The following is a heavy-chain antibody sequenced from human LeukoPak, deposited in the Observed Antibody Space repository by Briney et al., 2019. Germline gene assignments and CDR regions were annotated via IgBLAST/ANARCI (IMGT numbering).Heavy chain of an antibody. J-gene: IGHJ4*02. D-gene: IGHD2-15*01. V-gene: IGHV4-34*01. CDR1: GASFSGYY. CDR3: ARRYCSGGSCYLYYFDY. Sequence: SETLSLTCAVYGASFSGYYWSWIRQPPGKGREWIGEINHSGSTNYNPSLKSRVTISVDTSKNQFSLKLSSVAAADTAVYYCARRYCSGGSCYLYYFDYWGQGTLVTVSS. CDR2: INHSGST.